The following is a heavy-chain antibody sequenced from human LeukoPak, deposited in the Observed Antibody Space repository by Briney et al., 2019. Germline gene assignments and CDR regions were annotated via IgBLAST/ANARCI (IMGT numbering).Heavy chain of an antibody. J-gene: IGHJ4*02. CDR3: VKDRGGTYYGDVDY. Sequence: GRSLRLSCAASGFTFDDYAMHWVRQAPGKGLEWVSGINWNSGNIGYADSVKGRFTISRDNAKKSLYLQMNSLRAEDTALYYCVKDRGGTYYGDVDYWGQGTLVTVSP. V-gene: IGHV3-9*01. CDR2: INWNSGNI. D-gene: IGHD1-26*01. CDR1: GFTFDDYA.